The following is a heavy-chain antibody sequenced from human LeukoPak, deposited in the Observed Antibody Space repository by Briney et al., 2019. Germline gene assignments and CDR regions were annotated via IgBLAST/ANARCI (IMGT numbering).Heavy chain of an antibody. CDR3: ARGGYCGSTSCAHFGY. V-gene: IGHV1-69*05. J-gene: IGHJ4*02. CDR2: IIPIFGTA. D-gene: IGHD2-2*01. CDR1: GGTFSSYA. Sequence: SVKVSCKASGGTFSSYAISWVRQAPGQGLEWMGGIIPIFGTANYAQKFQGRVTITTDESTSTAYMELRSLRPDDTAVYYCARGGYCGSTSCAHFGYWGQGTLVTVSS.